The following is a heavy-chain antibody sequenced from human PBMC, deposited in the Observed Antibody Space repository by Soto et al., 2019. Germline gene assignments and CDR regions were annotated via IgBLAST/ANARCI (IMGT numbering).Heavy chain of an antibody. D-gene: IGHD3-10*01. CDR3: ARDEDRDYDGSGSYGVGWWFYS. CDR1: GYTFTSYG. J-gene: IGHJ5*01. CDR2: ISAYNGNT. Sequence: QVQLVQSGAEVKKPGASVKVSCKASGYTFTSYGISWVRQAPGQGLEWMGWISAYNGNTNYAQKLQGRVTMTTDTPTSIAYMELNSQRSDDTAVYYCARDEDRDYDGSGSYGVGWWFYSWGQGTLVTVSS. V-gene: IGHV1-18*01.